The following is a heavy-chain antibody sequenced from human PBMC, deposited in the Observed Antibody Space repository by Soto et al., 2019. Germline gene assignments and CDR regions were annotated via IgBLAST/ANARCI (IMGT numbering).Heavy chain of an antibody. D-gene: IGHD2-21*02. CDR2: FYWNDDK. CDR3: AHRPTSTDDFYFDY. Sequence: QITLTESGPTLVTPTQTLTLTCSFSGFSLTTSGVAVGWFRQPPGKAPEWLALFYWNDDKRYSPSLRSRLTVTGDSSKNQVVLTLANVDPVDSGTYYLAHRPTSTDDFYFDYWGQGTLVTVSS. CDR1: GFSLTTSGVA. J-gene: IGHJ4*02. V-gene: IGHV2-5*01.